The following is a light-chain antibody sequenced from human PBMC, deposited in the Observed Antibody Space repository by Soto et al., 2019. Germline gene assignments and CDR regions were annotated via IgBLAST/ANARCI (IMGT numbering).Light chain of an antibody. J-gene: IGLJ3*02. V-gene: IGLV2-8*01. Sequence: QSVLTQPPSASGSPGQSVTISCTGTSSDVGAYNYVSWYQPHAGKAPKLVIYEVTKRPSGVPDRFSGAKSANTASLTVSGLQAEDEADYYCSSFAPSNTWVFGGGTKVTVL. CDR1: SSDVGAYNY. CDR3: SSFAPSNTWV. CDR2: EVT.